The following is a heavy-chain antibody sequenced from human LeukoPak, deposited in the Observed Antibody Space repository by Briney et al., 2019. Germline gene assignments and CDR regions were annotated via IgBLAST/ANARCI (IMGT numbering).Heavy chain of an antibody. CDR1: GFTFSSYW. Sequence: SGGSLRLSCAASGFTFSSYWMSWVRQAPGKGLEWVANIKQDGSEKYYVDSVKGRFTISRDNAKNSLYLQMNSLRAEDTAVYYCARAEALLWFGDWYFDLWGRGTLVTVSS. J-gene: IGHJ2*01. D-gene: IGHD3-10*01. CDR2: IKQDGSEK. V-gene: IGHV3-7*03. CDR3: ARAEALLWFGDWYFDL.